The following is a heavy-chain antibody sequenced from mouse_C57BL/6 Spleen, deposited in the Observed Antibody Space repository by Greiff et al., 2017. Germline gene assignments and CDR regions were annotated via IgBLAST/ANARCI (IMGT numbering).Heavy chain of an antibody. Sequence: EVQLQQSGPELVKPGASVKIPCKASGYTFTDYNMDWVKQSHGKSLEWIGDINPNNGGTIYNQKFTGKATLTVDKSSSTAYMELRSLTSEDTPVYYCARSPYYYGSHYYAMDYWGQGTSVTVSS. V-gene: IGHV1-18*01. CDR3: ARSPYYYGSHYYAMDY. CDR1: GYTFTDYN. J-gene: IGHJ4*01. D-gene: IGHD1-1*01. CDR2: INPNNGGT.